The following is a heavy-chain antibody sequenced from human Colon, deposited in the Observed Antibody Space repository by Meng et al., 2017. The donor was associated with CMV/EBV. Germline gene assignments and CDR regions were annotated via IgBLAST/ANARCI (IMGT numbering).Heavy chain of an antibody. CDR3: AKREYCSGSSCYTLNYYYYAVDV. CDR2: ISSTSTYI. J-gene: IGHJ6*02. Sequence: GESLKISCAASGFTFTTFSMVWVRQAPGKGLEWVSSISSTSTYIYYADSVKGRFTISRDNSKSTLYLQINSPRVEDTAVYYCAKREYCSGSSCYTLNYYYYAVDVWGQGTTVTVSS. D-gene: IGHD2-15*01. V-gene: IGHV3-21*04. CDR1: GFTFTTFS.